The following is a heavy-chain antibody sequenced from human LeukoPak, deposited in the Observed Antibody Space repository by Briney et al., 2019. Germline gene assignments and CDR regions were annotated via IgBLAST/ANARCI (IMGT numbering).Heavy chain of an antibody. CDR1: GDSITNSY. CDR3: ARSPYYYYMDV. V-gene: IGHV4-59*01. J-gene: IGHJ6*03. Sequence: PSEILSLTCTVSGDSITNSYWAWIRQSPGKGLEWIGHTYHSGSSAYHPSLKSRVSMLVDTSTNQLFLNLSSVTAADTAVYYCARSPYYYYMDVWGKGTTVTVSS. CDR2: TYHSGSS.